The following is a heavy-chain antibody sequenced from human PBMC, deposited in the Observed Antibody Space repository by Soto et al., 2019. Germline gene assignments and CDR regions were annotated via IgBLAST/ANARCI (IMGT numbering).Heavy chain of an antibody. D-gene: IGHD3-10*01. Sequence: QVQLEQSGAEVKKPGASVKVSCQTSGYTFTSYTLHWVRQAPGQGLEWLGWINAGNGREKYSQRFQDRVSLSTDRSTSTALRGIRDLRSEDTAVYYCARGGGWVGEASFDTWGQGTLVIVSS. CDR2: INAGNGRE. V-gene: IGHV1-3*01. CDR1: GYTFTSYT. CDR3: ARGGGWVGEASFDT. J-gene: IGHJ4*02.